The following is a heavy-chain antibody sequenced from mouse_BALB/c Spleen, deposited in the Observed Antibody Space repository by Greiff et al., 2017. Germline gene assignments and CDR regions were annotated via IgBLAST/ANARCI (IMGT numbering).Heavy chain of an antibody. V-gene: IGHV1-14*01. CDR3: ARTGTWGAMDY. CDR2: INPYNDGT. D-gene: IGHD4-1*01. CDR1: GYTFTSYV. J-gene: IGHJ4*01. Sequence: VQLKQSGPELVKPGASVKMSCKASGYTFTSYVMHWVKQKPGQGLEWIGYINPYNDGTKYNEKFKGKATLTSDKSSSTAYMELSSLTSEDSAVYYCARTGTWGAMDYWGQGTSVTVSS.